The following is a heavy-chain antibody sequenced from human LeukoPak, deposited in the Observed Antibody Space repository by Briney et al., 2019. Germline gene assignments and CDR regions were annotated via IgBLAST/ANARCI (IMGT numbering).Heavy chain of an antibody. CDR3: ARERGNNTAAHL. CDR2: ISSSSSYI. J-gene: IGHJ5*02. Sequence: VGSLRLSCAASGFTFSSYSMNWVRQAPGKGLEWVSSISSSSSYIYYADSVKGRFTISRDNAKNSLYLQMNSLRAEDTAVYYCARERGNNTAAHLWGQGTLVTVSS. D-gene: IGHD5-18*01. V-gene: IGHV3-21*01. CDR1: GFTFSSYS.